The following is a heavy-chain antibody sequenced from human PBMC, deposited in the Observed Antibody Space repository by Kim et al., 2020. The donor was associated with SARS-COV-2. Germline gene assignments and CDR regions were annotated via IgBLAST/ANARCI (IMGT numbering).Heavy chain of an antibody. Sequence: VTGRFTIARDNSKNTLYLKMDSLRAEDTAVYYCAKGRDGYPIDYWGQGTLVTVSS. CDR3: AKGRDGYPIDY. V-gene: IGHV3-33*06. D-gene: IGHD5-12*01. J-gene: IGHJ4*02.